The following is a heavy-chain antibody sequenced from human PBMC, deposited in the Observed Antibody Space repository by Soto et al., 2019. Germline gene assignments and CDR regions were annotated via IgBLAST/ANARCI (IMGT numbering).Heavy chain of an antibody. CDR2: IYYSGST. CDR1: GGSISSGGYY. CDR3: ARGDRYCSSTSCPHDAFDI. V-gene: IGHV4-31*03. J-gene: IGHJ3*02. Sequence: SETLSLTCTVSGGSISSGGYYWSWIRQHPGKGLEWIGYIYYSGSTYYNPSLKSRVTISVDTSKNQFSLKLSSVTAADTAVYYCARGDRYCSSTSCPHDAFDIWGQGTMVTVSS. D-gene: IGHD2-2*01.